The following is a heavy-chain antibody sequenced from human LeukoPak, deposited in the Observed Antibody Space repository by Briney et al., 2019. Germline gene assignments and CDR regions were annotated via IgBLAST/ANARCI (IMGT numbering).Heavy chain of an antibody. J-gene: IGHJ4*02. CDR1: GFTFSSYS. CDR3: AKTGKRGYYDILTGSRLDY. V-gene: IGHV3-21*04. D-gene: IGHD3-9*01. Sequence: GGSLRLSCAASGFTFSSYSMNWVRQAPGKGLEWVSSISSSSSYIYYADSVKGRFTISRDNSKNTLYLQMNSLRAEDTAVYYCAKTGKRGYYDILTGSRLDYWGQGTLVTVSS. CDR2: ISSSSSYI.